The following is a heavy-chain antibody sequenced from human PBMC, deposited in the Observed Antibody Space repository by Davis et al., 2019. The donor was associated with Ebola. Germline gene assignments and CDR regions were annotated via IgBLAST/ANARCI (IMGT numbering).Heavy chain of an antibody. V-gene: IGHV3-30*18. Sequence: GGSLRLSCAASGFTFSSYGMHWVRQAPGKGLEWVAVISYDGSNKYYADSVKGRFTISRDNSKNTLYLQMNSLRAEDTAVYYCAKDGTMHYGSGSYLYWGQGTLVTVSS. CDR1: GFTFSSYG. CDR2: ISYDGSNK. CDR3: AKDGTMHYGSGSYLY. D-gene: IGHD3-10*01. J-gene: IGHJ4*02.